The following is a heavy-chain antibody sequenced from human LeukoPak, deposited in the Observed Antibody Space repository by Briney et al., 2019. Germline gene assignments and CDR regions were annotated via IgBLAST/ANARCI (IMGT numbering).Heavy chain of an antibody. CDR2: IYYSGST. CDR1: GGSISIDY. V-gene: IGHV4-59*01. CDR3: ARGDDYKSTLFDY. D-gene: IGHD5-12*01. J-gene: IGHJ4*02. Sequence: PSETLSLTCTVSGGSISIDYWSWIRQPPGKGLEWIGYIYYSGSTNYNPSLKSRVTISGDTSKNQFSLKLSSVTAADTAVYYCARGDDYKSTLFDYWGQGTLVTVSS.